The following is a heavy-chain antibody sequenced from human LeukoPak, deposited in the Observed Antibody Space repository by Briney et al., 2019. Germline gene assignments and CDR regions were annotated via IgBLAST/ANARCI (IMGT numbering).Heavy chain of an antibody. J-gene: IGHJ4*02. CDR1: GFTFSSYT. D-gene: IGHD1-26*01. CDR3: AVPQWELLK. V-gene: IGHV3-23*01. Sequence: GGSLRLSCAASGFTFSSYTMSWVRQAPAKGLEWVSAISASGGNTYYADSVRGRFTISRDNSKNTLYLQMNSLRAEDTAVYYCAVPQWELLKWGQGTLVTVSS. CDR2: ISASGGNT.